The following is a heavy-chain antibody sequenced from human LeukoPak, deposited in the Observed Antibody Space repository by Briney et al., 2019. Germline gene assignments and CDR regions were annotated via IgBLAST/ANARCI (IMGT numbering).Heavy chain of an antibody. J-gene: IGHJ4*02. V-gene: IGHV3-53*01. D-gene: IGHD3-22*01. CDR2: IYSGGNT. CDR3: AKDPRKGYYYDSSGYPKGFDY. Sequence: PGGSLRLSCTVSGFTVSSNSMSWVRQAPGKGLEWVSFIYSGGNTHYSDSVKGRFTISRDNSKNTLYLQMNSLRAEDTAVYYCAKDPRKGYYYDSSGYPKGFDYWGQGTLVTVSS. CDR1: GFTVSSNS.